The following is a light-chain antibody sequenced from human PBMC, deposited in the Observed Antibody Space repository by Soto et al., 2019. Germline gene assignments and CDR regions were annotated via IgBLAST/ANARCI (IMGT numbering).Light chain of an antibody. CDR1: QSVSSTY. V-gene: IGKV3-20*01. CDR2: GGS. Sequence: EIILTQSPGTLSLSPGERATLSCRASQSVSSTYLAWYQQKPGRAPRLLIYGGSSRATGIPSRFSGSGSETDFTLTITRVEPEDFAVYYCQQYETSLGWSFGQRTKVDIK. CDR3: QQYETSLGWS. J-gene: IGKJ1*01.